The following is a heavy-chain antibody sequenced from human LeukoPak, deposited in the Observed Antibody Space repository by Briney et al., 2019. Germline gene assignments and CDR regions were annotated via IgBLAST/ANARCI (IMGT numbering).Heavy chain of an antibody. CDR1: GFTFSDQS. CDR2: ISSNSLHI. Sequence: GGSLRLSCAASGFTFSDQSMNWVRQAPGKGLEWVSSISSNSLHIFCADSVRGRFTISRDNAKNSLYLQMNNLRAEDTAVYYCVGPDSQFDCWGQGTLVTVSS. V-gene: IGHV3-21*01. D-gene: IGHD3-10*01. CDR3: VGPDSQFDC. J-gene: IGHJ4*02.